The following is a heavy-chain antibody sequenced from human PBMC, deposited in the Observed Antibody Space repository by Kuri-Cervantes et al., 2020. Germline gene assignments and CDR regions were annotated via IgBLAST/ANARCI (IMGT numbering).Heavy chain of an antibody. CDR3: ARNPPPRYCSGGSCYSRDNNWFDP. CDR2: MNPNSGNT. J-gene: IGHJ5*02. V-gene: IGHV1-8*01. Sequence: ASVKVSCKASGYTFTSYDINRVRQATGQGLEWMGWMNPNSGNTGYAQKFQGRVTMTRNTSISTAYMELSSLRSEDTAVYYCARNPPPRYCSGGSCYSRDNNWFDPWGQGTLVTVSS. D-gene: IGHD2-15*01. CDR1: GYTFTSYD.